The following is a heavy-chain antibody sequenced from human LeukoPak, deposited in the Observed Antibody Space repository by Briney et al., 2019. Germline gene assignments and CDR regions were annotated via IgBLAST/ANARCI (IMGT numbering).Heavy chain of an antibody. CDR3: AKDRQCGY. Sequence: GGSLRLSCAASGFTFSSYAMSWVRQAPGKGLEWVAVISYDGSNKYYADSVKGRFTISRDNSKNTLYLQMNSLRAEDTAVYYCAKDRQCGYWGQGTLVTVSS. V-gene: IGHV3-30*18. J-gene: IGHJ4*02. CDR1: GFTFSSYA. CDR2: ISYDGSNK. D-gene: IGHD4-11*01.